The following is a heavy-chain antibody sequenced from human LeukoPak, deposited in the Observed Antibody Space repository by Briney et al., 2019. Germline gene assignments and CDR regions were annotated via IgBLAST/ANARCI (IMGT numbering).Heavy chain of an antibody. D-gene: IGHD6-13*01. CDR2: FYSGGTT. CDR3: ARGKLAAGWYFDL. V-gene: IGHV3-53*01. CDR1: GFPVSIND. Sequence: GGSLRLSCAASGFPVSINDMSWVRQAPGKELEWVSLFYSGGTTYFADSVKGRFTFSRDNSKNTLYLQMNSLRVEDTAVYYCARGKLAAGWYFDLWGRGTLVTVSS. J-gene: IGHJ2*01.